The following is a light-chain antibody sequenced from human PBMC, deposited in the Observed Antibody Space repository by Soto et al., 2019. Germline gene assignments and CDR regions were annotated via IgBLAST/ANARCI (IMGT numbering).Light chain of an antibody. Sequence: QSALTHPPSASGSPGQSVTISCTGTSSDVGDNHVSWYQQHLGKAPKLIIYEVSQRPSGVPDRFSGSKSGNTASLTVSGLQTKDEADYYCSAYAGSNNFVFGSGTKVTV. J-gene: IGLJ1*01. CDR1: SSDVGDNH. CDR3: SAYAGSNNFV. CDR2: EVS. V-gene: IGLV2-8*01.